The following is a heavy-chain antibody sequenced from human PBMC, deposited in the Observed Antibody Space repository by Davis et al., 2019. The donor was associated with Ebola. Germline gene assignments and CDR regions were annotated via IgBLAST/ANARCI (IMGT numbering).Heavy chain of an antibody. D-gene: IGHD2-15*01. CDR2: IIVASGNT. CDR1: GFRFTNSA. CDR3: AAEDYNDGTCCSFDY. V-gene: IGHV1-58*01. J-gene: IGHJ4*02. Sequence: SVKVSCKTSGFRFTNSAVQWVRQAPGERLEWIGLIIVASGNTKYAQNLQGRLTITTDTSTGTAYMELSSLTTEDTAVYYCAAEDYNDGTCCSFDYWGQGTLVTVSS.